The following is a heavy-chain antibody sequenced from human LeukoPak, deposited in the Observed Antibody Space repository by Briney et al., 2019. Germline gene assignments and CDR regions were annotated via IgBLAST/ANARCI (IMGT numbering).Heavy chain of an antibody. CDR3: ARHFTVGSSWYNHFDY. CDR2: IYYSGST. V-gene: IGHV4-39*01. J-gene: IGHJ4*02. Sequence: SETLSLTCTVSGGSISSSSYYWGWIRQPPGKGLEWIGSIYYSGSTYYNPSLKSRVTISVDTSKNQFSLKLSSVTAADTAVYYCARHFTVGSSWYNHFDYWGQGTLVTVSS. CDR1: GGSISSSSYY. D-gene: IGHD6-13*01.